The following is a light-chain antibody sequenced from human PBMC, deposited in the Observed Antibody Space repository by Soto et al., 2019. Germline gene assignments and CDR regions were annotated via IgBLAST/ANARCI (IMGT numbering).Light chain of an antibody. J-gene: IGLJ3*02. CDR2: EVS. CDR3: SSYTTSATLV. Sequence: SALTQPASVSGSPGQSITISCTGTSSDVGVYNYVSWYQQHPGKAPKLMIYEVSNRPSGVSNRFSGSKSGNTASLTISGLQSEDEADYYCSSYTTSATLVFGGGTKLTVL. CDR1: SSDVGVYNY. V-gene: IGLV2-14*01.